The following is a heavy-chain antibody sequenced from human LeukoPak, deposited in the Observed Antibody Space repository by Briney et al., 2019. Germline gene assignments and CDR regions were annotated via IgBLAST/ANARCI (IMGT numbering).Heavy chain of an antibody. V-gene: IGHV3-30*02. CDR3: ARDGGLYSVALGADYNYFDC. J-gene: IGHJ4*02. CDR1: GFTFSSYG. D-gene: IGHD1-26*01. CDR2: IRYDGNNQ. Sequence: GGSLRLSCAASGFTFSSYGIHWVRQAPGKGLEWVAFIRYDGNNQYYADSVKGRFSISRDNSKSTVDLQMNSLRAEDTAVYYCARDGGLYSVALGADYNYFDCWGQGTLVTVSS.